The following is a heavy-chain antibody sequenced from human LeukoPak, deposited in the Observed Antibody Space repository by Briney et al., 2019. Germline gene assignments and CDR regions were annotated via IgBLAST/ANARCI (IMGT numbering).Heavy chain of an antibody. CDR3: TTGLLGK. J-gene: IGHJ4*02. CDR1: GFTFSNAW. V-gene: IGHV3-15*01. CDR2: IKSKTDVETT. Sequence: GGSLRLSCAASGFTFSNAWMSWVRQAPGKGLEWVGRIKSKTDVETTDYAAPVKGRFTISRDDSKSTLYLRMNSLKVEDTAVYYCTTGLLGKWGQGTLVTVSS.